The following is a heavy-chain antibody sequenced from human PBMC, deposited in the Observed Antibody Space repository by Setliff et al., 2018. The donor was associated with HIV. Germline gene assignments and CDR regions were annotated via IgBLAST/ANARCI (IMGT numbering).Heavy chain of an antibody. CDR1: GGTFSSYA. J-gene: IGHJ5*02. D-gene: IGHD2-2*01. Sequence: SVKVSCKASGGTFSSYAISWVRQAPGQGLEWMGGIIPISGTVNYAQKFWGRVTITTHESTSTAYMELSSLRSEDTAVYYCAGDFGGYCSSMSWPGLFDPWGQGTLVTVSS. CDR2: IIPISGTV. CDR3: AGDFGGYCSSMSWPGLFDP. V-gene: IGHV1-69*05.